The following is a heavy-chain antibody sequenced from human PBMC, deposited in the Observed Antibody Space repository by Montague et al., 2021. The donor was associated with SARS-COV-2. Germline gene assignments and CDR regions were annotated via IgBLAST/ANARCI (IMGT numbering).Heavy chain of an antibody. D-gene: IGHD6-13*01. CDR1: GASISSSSYY. Sequence: SETLSLTCTVAGASISSSSYYWGWIRQPPGKGLEWIGSLDYTGSTYYNPSVKSRVTISVDTSKNQFSLKLSSVTAADTAVYYCARDSSSWYYWFDPWGQGTLVTVSS. CDR2: LDYTGST. V-gene: IGHV4-39*01. CDR3: ARDSSSWYYWFDP. J-gene: IGHJ5*02.